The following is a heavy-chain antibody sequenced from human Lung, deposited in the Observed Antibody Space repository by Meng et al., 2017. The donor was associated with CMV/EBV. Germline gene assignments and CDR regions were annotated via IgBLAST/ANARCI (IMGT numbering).Heavy chain of an antibody. CDR2: INPSGGST. D-gene: IGHD4-17*01. CDR3: ASPGDYRLRGFRY. Sequence: VQLVQSGAEVKEPGASVKVSCKTSAYTLTTYFMHWVRQAPGQGLEWMGLINPSGGSTSYAQRFQGRVTMTRETPTSTVYMELNNLKSEDTAVYYCASPGDYRLRGFRYWGQGTLVTVSS. CDR1: AYTLTTYF. J-gene: IGHJ4*02. V-gene: IGHV1-46*01.